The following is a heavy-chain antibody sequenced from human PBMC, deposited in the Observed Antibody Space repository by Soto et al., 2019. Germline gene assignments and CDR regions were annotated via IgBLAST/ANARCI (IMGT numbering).Heavy chain of an antibody. CDR2: ISYDGSNK. V-gene: IGHV3-30-3*01. Sequence: QVQLVESGGGVVQPGRSLRLSCAASGFTFSSYAMHWVRQAPGKGLEWVAVISYDGSNKYYADSVKGRFTISRDNSKNTLYLLITSLSAEDTAVYYCARGGAGYDAFHIWGKGTRVTVSS. CDR3: ARGGAGYDAFHI. CDR1: GFTFSSYA. J-gene: IGHJ3*02. D-gene: IGHD5-12*01.